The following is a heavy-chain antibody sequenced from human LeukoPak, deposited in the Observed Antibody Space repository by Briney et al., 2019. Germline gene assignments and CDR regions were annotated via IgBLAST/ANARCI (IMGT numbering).Heavy chain of an antibody. CDR2: ISYDGSNK. J-gene: IGHJ3*02. Sequence: VRSLRLSCAASGLTFSSDGMHWVRQAPGKGLEWGAVISYDGSNKYYADSVKGRFTISRDNSKTTLYLQMNSLRAEGTAVYYCAKGDYCSGGSCYGYAFDIWGQGTMVTVSS. CDR3: AKGDYCSGGSCYGYAFDI. V-gene: IGHV3-30*18. CDR1: GLTFSSDG. D-gene: IGHD2-15*01.